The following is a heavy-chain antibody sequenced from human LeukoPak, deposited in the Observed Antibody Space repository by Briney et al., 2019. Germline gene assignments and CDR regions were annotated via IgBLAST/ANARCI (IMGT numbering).Heavy chain of an antibody. CDR2: IYYSGST. J-gene: IGHJ4*02. CDR3: ARDPGVLGFDY. D-gene: IGHD2-8*01. Sequence: SETLSLTSTVSGGSISSSSCYWGWIRQPPGKGLEWIGYIYYSGSTKYNPSLKSRVTISVDTSKNQFSLKLSSVTAADTAVYYCARDPGVLGFDYWGQGTLVTVSS. V-gene: IGHV4-61*01. CDR1: GGSISSSSCY.